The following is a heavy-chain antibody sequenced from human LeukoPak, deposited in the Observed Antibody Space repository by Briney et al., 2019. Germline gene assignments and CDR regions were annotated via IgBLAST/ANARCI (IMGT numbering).Heavy chain of an antibody. D-gene: IGHD6-19*01. J-gene: IGHJ4*02. CDR1: GYTFTSYG. CDR3: ARDWQPGYSSGWYSG. Sequence: GASVKVSCKASGYTFTSYGISWVRQAPGQGLEWMGWISAYNGNTNYAQKLRGRVTMTTDTSTSTAYMELRSLRSDDTAVYYCARDWQPGYSSGWYSGWGQGTLVTVSS. CDR2: ISAYNGNT. V-gene: IGHV1-18*01.